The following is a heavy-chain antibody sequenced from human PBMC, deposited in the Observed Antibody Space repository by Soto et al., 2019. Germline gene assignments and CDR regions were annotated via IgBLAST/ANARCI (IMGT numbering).Heavy chain of an antibody. CDR2: IYYSGST. CDR1: GGSISSYY. V-gene: IGHV4-59*01. CDR3: ARGALNSMVRGVSYYYYYVMDV. D-gene: IGHD3-10*01. Sequence: PSETLSLTCTVSGGSISSYYWSWIRQPPGKGLEWIGYIYYSGSTNYNPSLKSRVTISVDTSKNQFSLKLSSVTAADTAVYYCARGALNSMVRGVSYYYYYVMDVWGQGTTVTVSS. J-gene: IGHJ6*02.